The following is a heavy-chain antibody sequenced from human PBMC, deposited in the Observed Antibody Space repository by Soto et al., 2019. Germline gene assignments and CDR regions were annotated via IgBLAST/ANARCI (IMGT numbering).Heavy chain of an antibody. CDR3: TRGTYYSVWYFDL. V-gene: IGHV1-3*01. Sequence: QVQLVQSGAEVKKPGASVKVSCKASGYTFTSYAMHWVRQAPGQRREWMGWINAGNGNTKYSQKFQGRVTITRDTSASTAYMELSSLRSEDTAVYYCTRGTYYSVWYFDLWGRGTLVTVSS. J-gene: IGHJ2*01. CDR1: GYTFTSYA. CDR2: INAGNGNT. D-gene: IGHD2-21*01.